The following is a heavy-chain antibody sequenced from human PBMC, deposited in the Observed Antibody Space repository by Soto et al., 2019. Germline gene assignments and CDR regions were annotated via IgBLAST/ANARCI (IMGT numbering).Heavy chain of an antibody. D-gene: IGHD5-18*01. CDR1: GYPFTSYH. J-gene: IGHJ5*02. CDR3: ARARVYIFGYTYFDP. Sequence: QVQLVQSGAEVKKPGASVNVSCKASGYPFTSYHMHWVRQAPGQGLEWLGLINPSDGRTRYAQKFEGRVTMTSDRSTTIVYLELSSLRSEDTAVYYCARARVYIFGYTYFDPWGPGPLVTVSS. CDR2: INPSDGRT. V-gene: IGHV1-46*01.